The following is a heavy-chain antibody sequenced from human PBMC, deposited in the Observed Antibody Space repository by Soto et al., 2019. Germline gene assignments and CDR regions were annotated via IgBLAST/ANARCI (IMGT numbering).Heavy chain of an antibody. CDR3: ARAGYYYGSGSYLV. Sequence: HPGGSLRLSCAASGFTFSSYWMSWVRQAPGKGLEWVANIKQDGSEKYYVDSVKGRFTISRDNAKNSLYLQMNSLRAEDTAVYYCARAGYYYGSGSYLVWGQGTLVTVSS. CDR1: GFTFSSYW. J-gene: IGHJ4*02. V-gene: IGHV3-7*01. D-gene: IGHD3-10*01. CDR2: IKQDGSEK.